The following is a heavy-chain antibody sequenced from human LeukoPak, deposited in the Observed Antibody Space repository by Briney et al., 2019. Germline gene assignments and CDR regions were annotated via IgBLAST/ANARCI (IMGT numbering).Heavy chain of an antibody. CDR1: GFTFSSYS. Sequence: GGSLRLSCAASGFTFSSYSMSWVRQAPGKGLEWVSAISGSGGSTYYADSVKGRFTISRDNSKNTLYLQMNSLRAEDTAVYYCAKDRIALDGMDVWGQGTTVTVSS. CDR2: ISGSGGST. J-gene: IGHJ6*02. D-gene: IGHD2-21*01. V-gene: IGHV3-23*01. CDR3: AKDRIALDGMDV.